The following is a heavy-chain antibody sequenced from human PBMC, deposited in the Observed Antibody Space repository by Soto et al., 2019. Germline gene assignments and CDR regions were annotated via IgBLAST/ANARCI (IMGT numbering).Heavy chain of an antibody. Sequence: EVQLVESGGGLVQPGGSLRLSCAASGFTVSSNYMSWVRQAPGKGLEWVSILYTSGSTYSAYSVKGRFTISRHNSKNTLYLQMDSLRPEDTAVYYCARDSRGWYALDYWGQGTQVTVSS. CDR2: LYTSGST. V-gene: IGHV3-53*04. D-gene: IGHD6-19*01. CDR1: GFTVSSNY. J-gene: IGHJ4*02. CDR3: ARDSRGWYALDY.